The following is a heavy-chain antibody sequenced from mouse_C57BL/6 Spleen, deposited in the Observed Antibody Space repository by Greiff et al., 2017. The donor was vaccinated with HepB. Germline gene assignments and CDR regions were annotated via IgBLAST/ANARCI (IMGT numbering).Heavy chain of an antibody. V-gene: IGHV1-15*01. J-gene: IGHJ3*01. CDR2: IDPETGGT. CDR3: TRYYYGNPFAY. D-gene: IGHD2-1*01. Sequence: VQLQQSGAELVRPGASVTLSCKASGYTFTDYEMHWVKQTPVHGLEWIGAIDPETGGTAYNQKFKGKAILTADKSSSTAYMELRSLTSEDSAVYYCTRYYYGNPFAYWGQGTLVTVSA. CDR1: GYTFTDYE.